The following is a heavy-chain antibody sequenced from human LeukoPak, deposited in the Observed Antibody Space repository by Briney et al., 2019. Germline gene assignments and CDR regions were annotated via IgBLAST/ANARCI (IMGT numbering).Heavy chain of an antibody. CDR3: ARFSPYYFDY. J-gene: IGHJ4*02. CDR1: GFSLSTSGMR. CDR2: IDWDDDK. Sequence: ESGPALVXPTQTLTLTCTFSGFSLSTSGMRVSWIRQPPGKALEWLARIDWDDDKFYSTSLKTRLTISKDTSKNQVVLTMTNMDPVDTATYYCARFSPYYFDYWGQGTLVTVSS. V-gene: IGHV2-70*04.